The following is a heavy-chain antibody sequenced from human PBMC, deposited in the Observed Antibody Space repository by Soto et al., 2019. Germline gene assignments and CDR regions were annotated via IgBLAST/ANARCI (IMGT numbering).Heavy chain of an antibody. Sequence: GGSLRLSCAASGFVFSGYAMKWVRQAPGKGLEKVSANSGNSSGTFYAETVKGRFTISRDNAKNSLFLEMNCLRVEDTAVYYCARESITMVRGVIINMPFDYWGQGTLVTVSS. CDR3: ARESITMVRGVIINMPFDY. D-gene: IGHD3-10*01. V-gene: IGHV3-21*01. J-gene: IGHJ4*02. CDR2: NSGNSSGT. CDR1: GFVFSGYA.